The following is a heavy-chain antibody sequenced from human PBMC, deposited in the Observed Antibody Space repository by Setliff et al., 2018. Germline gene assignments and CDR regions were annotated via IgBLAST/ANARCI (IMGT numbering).Heavy chain of an antibody. D-gene: IGHD1-26*01. CDR2: IYYRGST. Sequence: PSETLSLTCAVYGGSFSGYYWSWIRQPPGKGLEWIGSIYYRGSTYYNPSLKSRVTISVDTSKNQFSLKLSSVTAADTAVYYCARVLNWFDPWGQGTLVTVSS. J-gene: IGHJ5*02. CDR3: ARVLNWFDP. CDR1: GGSFSGYY. V-gene: IGHV4-34*01.